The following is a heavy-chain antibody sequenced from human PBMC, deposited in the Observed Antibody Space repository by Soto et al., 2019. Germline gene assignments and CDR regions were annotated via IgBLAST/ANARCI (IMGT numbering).Heavy chain of an antibody. CDR1: GFSLSDYY. D-gene: IGHD5-12*01. CDR2: ISSSGATT. Sequence: QVQMVESGGGLVKPGGSLSLSCAVSGFSLSDYYMSWIRQAPGKGQEWGSKISSSGATTDYADSVKGRFTISRENAKKALYLQRTSLRVEERAVYYFARMGRGYDFVLWGQGTLVTGSS. CDR3: ARMGRGYDFVL. J-gene: IGHJ4*02. V-gene: IGHV3-11*01.